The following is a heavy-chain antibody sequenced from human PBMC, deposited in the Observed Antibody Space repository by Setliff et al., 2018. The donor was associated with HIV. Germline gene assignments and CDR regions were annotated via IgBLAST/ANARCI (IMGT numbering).Heavy chain of an antibody. J-gene: IGHJ3*02. CDR1: GGTFSSYA. V-gene: IGHV1-69*05. CDR2: IIPIFGTA. D-gene: IGHD3-22*01. CDR3: ARKGGSSGYYSLIGDAFDI. Sequence: SVKVSCKASGGTFSSYAISWVRQAPGQGLEWMGGIIPIFGTANYAQKFQGRVTITTDESTSTAYMELSSLRSEDTAVYYCARKGGSSGYYSLIGDAFDIWGHGTMVTVSS.